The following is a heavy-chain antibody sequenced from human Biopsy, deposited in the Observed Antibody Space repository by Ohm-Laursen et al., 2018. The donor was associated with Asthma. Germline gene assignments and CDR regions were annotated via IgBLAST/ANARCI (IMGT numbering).Heavy chain of an antibody. V-gene: IGHV1-69*04. D-gene: IGHD3-22*01. CDR1: GGSFSYFA. J-gene: IGHJ4*02. CDR3: ARSYDTDSYPVLVLDY. Sequence: SSVKVSCKASGGSFSYFAFSWVRQAPGHGLEWMGTILTKFDITSYAEKFQGRVSITADKSTSTTYMELSRLRSEDTAVYYCARSYDTDSYPVLVLDYWGQGTLVTVSS. CDR2: ILTKFDIT.